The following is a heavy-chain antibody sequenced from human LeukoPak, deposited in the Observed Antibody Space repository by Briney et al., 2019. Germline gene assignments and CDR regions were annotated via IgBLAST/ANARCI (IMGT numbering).Heavy chain of an antibody. J-gene: IGHJ5*02. V-gene: IGHV4-59*01. D-gene: IGHD3-22*01. CDR3: ARSGGYYPARNWFDP. CDR2: IYYSGST. CDR1: GGSISSYY. Sequence: SETLSLTCTASGGSISSYYWSWIRQPPGKGLEWIGYIYYSGSTNYNPSLKSRVTISVDTSKNQFSLKLSSVTAADTAVYYCARSGGYYPARNWFDPWGQGTLVTVSS.